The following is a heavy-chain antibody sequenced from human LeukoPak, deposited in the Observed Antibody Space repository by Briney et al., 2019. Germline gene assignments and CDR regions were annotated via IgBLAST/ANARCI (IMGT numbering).Heavy chain of an antibody. J-gene: IGHJ3*02. D-gene: IGHD1-26*01. CDR1: GYTFTSSG. CDR3: ARGPVGATNAFHI. Sequence: ASVKVSCKASGYTFTSSGVSWVRQAPGQGLEWMGWISAYSGNTNYAQKFQGRVTMTRDTSIATAYMELSSLRSDDTAVYYCARGPVGATNAFHIWGQGTLVTVSS. CDR2: ISAYSGNT. V-gene: IGHV1-18*01.